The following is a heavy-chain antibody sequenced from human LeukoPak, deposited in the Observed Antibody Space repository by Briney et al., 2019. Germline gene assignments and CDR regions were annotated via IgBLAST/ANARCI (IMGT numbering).Heavy chain of an antibody. J-gene: IGHJ6*03. CDR2: INPNSGAT. V-gene: IGHV1-2*02. D-gene: IGHD2-2*01. CDR1: GYTFTSYG. Sequence: ASVKVSCKASGYTFTSYGISWVRQAPGQGLEWMGWINPNSGATNYAQKFQGRVIMTRDTSISTAYMEVRRLRSDDTAVYYCARDAQFIVVVPAAKLNYMDVWGKGATVTVSS. CDR3: ARDAQFIVVVPAAKLNYMDV.